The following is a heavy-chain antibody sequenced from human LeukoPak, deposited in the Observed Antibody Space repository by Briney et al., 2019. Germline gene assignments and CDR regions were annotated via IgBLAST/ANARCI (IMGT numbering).Heavy chain of an antibody. CDR3: AKDPRYSSGRGWFDP. CDR1: GFTFSSYT. J-gene: IGHJ5*02. D-gene: IGHD6-19*01. CDR2: ISGSGSIT. V-gene: IGHV3-23*01. Sequence: PGGSLRLSCAASGFTFSSYTMSWVRQAPGKGLEWVSSISGSGSITYYADSVKGRFTISRDNSKNTLYLQMNSLRAEDTAVYYCAKDPRYSSGRGWFDPWGQGTLVTVSS.